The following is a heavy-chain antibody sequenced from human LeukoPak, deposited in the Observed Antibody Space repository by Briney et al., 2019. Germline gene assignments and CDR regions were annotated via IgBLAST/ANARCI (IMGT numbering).Heavy chain of an antibody. V-gene: IGHV3-7*03. J-gene: IGHJ6*02. CDR3: ARDQKRIFGVVNPNYGMDV. D-gene: IGHD3-3*01. CDR1: GFTFSSYW. CDR2: IKQDESEK. Sequence: GGSLRLSCAASGFTFSSYWMSRVRQAPGKGLEWVANIKQDESEKYYVDSVKGRFTISRDNAKNSLYLQMNSLRAEDTAVYYCARDQKRIFGVVNPNYGMDVWGQGTTVTVSS.